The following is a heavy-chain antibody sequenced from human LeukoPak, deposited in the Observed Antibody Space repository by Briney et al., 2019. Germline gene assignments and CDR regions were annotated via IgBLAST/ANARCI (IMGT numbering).Heavy chain of an antibody. CDR2: IYYSGST. J-gene: IGHJ4*02. CDR1: GGSISSGGYY. D-gene: IGHD3-10*01. Sequence: SETLSLTCTVSGGSISSGGYYWSWIRQHPGKGLEWIGYIYYSGSTNYNPSLKSRVTISIDTSKNQFSLRLSSVTAADTAVYYCARGSAHYYGSGSYYTPFDYWGQGSLVTVSS. CDR3: ARGSAHYYGSGSYYTPFDY. V-gene: IGHV4-31*03.